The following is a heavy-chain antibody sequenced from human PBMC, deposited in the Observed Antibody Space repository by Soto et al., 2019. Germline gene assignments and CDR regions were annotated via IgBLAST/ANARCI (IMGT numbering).Heavy chain of an antibody. CDR2: INSDGSST. D-gene: IGHD3-22*01. CDR1: GFNFSAYL. V-gene: IGHV3-74*01. Sequence: GGSLRLSCAASGFNFSAYLMHWVRQVPGKGLVWVSRINSDGSSTRYADSVKGRFTISRDNAKNTLHLQVISLRAEDTAVYYCARDRGYYGSNGYYYFGAFDIWGQGTTVTVSS. J-gene: IGHJ3*02. CDR3: ARDRGYYGSNGYYYFGAFDI.